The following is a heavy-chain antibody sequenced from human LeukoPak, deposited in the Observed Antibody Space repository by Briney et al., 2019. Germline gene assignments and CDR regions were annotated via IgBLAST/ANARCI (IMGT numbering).Heavy chain of an antibody. CDR3: ATYTAGVYYFDY. J-gene: IGHJ4*02. V-gene: IGHV1-24*01. D-gene: IGHD3-10*01. Sequence: ASVKVSCKVSGYTLTELSMHWVRQAPGQGLEWMGGFDPEDGETIYAQKFQGRVTMTEDTSTDTAYMELSSLRSEDTAVYYCATYTAGVYYFDYWGQGTLVTVSS. CDR2: FDPEDGET. CDR1: GYTLTELS.